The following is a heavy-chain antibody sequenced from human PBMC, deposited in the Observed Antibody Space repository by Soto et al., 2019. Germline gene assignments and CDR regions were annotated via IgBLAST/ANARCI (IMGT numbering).Heavy chain of an antibody. CDR3: VNARYHCGPCNGSTAYY. J-gene: IGHJ4*02. CDR1: GFTFSNYA. D-gene: IGHD2-21*01. Sequence: EVQLLESGGGLVQPGGSLRLSCAASGFTFSNYAMSWVRQAPGKGLEWVSAISDGGGITNYADSVKGRFTISRDNPKKTVHLKMRSLRAEDTAVYDWVNARYHCGPCNGSTAYYWGQGAPVTVS. V-gene: IGHV3-23*01. CDR2: ISDGGGIT.